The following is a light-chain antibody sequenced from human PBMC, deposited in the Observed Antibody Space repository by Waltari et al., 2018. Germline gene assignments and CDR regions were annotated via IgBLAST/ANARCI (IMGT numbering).Light chain of an antibody. J-gene: IGLJ2*01. Sequence: QSVLTQPPSASGTPGQSVTISYSGSLSNIGTHYVYWYQQLPGTAPNLLIYLSQQRPSGVPDRFSASKSGTSASRAISGLRFEDGGDYYCATRDEGPTVVFGGGTKVTVL. CDR3: ATRDEGPTVV. V-gene: IGLV1-47*01. CDR2: LSQ. CDR1: LSNIGTHY.